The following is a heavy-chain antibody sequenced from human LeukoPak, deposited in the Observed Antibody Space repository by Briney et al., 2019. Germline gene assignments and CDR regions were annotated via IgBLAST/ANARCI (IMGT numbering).Heavy chain of an antibody. V-gene: IGHV4-39*01. D-gene: IGHD4-17*01. J-gene: IGHJ4*02. CDR1: GGSISSSNYY. CDR3: ARDFGDYRVDY. Sequence: SETLSLTCTVSGGSISSSNYYWGWIRQPPGKGLEWIGTIHYSGNTYYNPSLKSRVAISVDTSKNQFSLRLSSVTAADTAVYYCARDFGDYRVDYWGQGTLVTVCS. CDR2: IHYSGNT.